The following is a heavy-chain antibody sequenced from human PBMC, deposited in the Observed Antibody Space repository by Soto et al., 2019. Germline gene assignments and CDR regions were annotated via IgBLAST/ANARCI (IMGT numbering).Heavy chain of an antibody. CDR2: ISYDGSNK. CDR1: GFTFSSYA. CDR3: ATPPVDAFDI. Sequence: QVQLVESGGGVVQPGRSLRLSCAASGFTFSSYAMHWVRQAPGKGLEWVAVISYDGSNKYYADSVKGRFTISRDNSKNTLYLQMNSLRAADTAVYYCATPPVDAFDIWGQGTMVTVSS. V-gene: IGHV3-30-3*01. J-gene: IGHJ3*02.